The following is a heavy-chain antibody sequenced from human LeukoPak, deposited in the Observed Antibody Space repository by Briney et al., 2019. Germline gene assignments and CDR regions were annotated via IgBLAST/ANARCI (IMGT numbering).Heavy chain of an antibody. V-gene: IGHV4-34*01. J-gene: IGHJ2*01. CDR1: GGSFNDYY. D-gene: IGHD6-13*01. CDR3: ARRRIAKGYTSHWNFDL. CDR2: ITRTGST. Sequence: SETLSLTCAVYGGSFNDYYGCWIRQPPGKGLEWIGEITRTGSTNYNPSLKSRVTISVDTSKNQFSLKLTSVTAADTAVYYCARRRIAKGYTSHWNFDLWGRGTLVTVSS.